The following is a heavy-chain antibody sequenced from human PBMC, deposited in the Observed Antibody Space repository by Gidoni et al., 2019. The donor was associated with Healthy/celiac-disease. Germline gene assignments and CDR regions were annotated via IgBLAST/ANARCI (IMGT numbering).Heavy chain of an antibody. CDR2: IRSKAYGGTT. V-gene: IGHV3-49*03. CDR3: TSALPTTVTTRQFDI. J-gene: IGHJ3*02. Sequence: EEQLVESGGGLVQPGRSLSLSCTASGFTFGDYAMSWFRQDPGKWLEWVGFIRSKAYGGTTEYAASVKGRFTISGDESKSISYLQMNSLKTEDTAVYYCTSALPTTVTTRQFDIWGQGTMVTVSS. CDR1: GFTFGDYA. D-gene: IGHD4-17*01.